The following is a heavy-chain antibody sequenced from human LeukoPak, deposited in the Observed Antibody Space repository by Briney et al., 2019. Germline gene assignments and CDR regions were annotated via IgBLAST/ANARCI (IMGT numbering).Heavy chain of an antibody. D-gene: IGHD3-3*01. Sequence: SSTIYYADSVKGRFTISRDNARNSLYLQMNSLRAEDTAVYYCARIITIFGVVIIRYYGMDVWGQGTTVTVSS. J-gene: IGHJ6*02. CDR3: ARIITIFGVVIIRYYGMDV. V-gene: IGHV3-48*01. CDR2: SSTI.